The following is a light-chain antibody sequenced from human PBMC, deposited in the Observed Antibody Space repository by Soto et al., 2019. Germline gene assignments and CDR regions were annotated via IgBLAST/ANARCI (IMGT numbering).Light chain of an antibody. CDR2: DAS. J-gene: IGKJ2*01. V-gene: IGKV3-11*01. CDR3: QQRGNWPPT. CDR1: QSFSNY. Sequence: EIVLTQSPDTLSLSPGERATLSCRASQSFSNYLGWYQQKPGQAPRLLIYDASNRATGIPARFSGSGSGTDFTLTISSLEPEDFAVYYCQQRGNWPPTFGQGTKLEIK.